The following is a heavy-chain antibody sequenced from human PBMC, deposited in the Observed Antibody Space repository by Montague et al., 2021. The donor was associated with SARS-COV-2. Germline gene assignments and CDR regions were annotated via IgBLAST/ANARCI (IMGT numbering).Heavy chain of an antibody. CDR2: PYYRSTWYN. D-gene: IGHD2-2*01. Sequence: CASSGDSVSRNIATWNWIRQSPSRGLEWLGRPYYRSTWYNDYAESVKSRITIDTDTSKHQFSLHLNSVTPEDTAVYYCARIPVGSKYYFDFWGQGTLVTVSS. J-gene: IGHJ4*02. CDR3: ARIPVGSKYYFDF. CDR1: GDSVSRNIAT. V-gene: IGHV6-1*01.